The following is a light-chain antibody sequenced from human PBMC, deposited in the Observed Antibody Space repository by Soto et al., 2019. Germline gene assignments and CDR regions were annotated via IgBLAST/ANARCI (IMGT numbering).Light chain of an antibody. Sequence: EMVLTQSPGTLSLSPGERATLSCRASQSVSSSYLAWYQQKPGQAPRLLIYGASSRATGIPARFSGSGSGTDFTVTISRLEPEDFAVYYWQHYGSSWTFGQGTKVEIK. CDR1: QSVSSSY. CDR2: GAS. J-gene: IGKJ1*01. V-gene: IGKV3-20*01. CDR3: QHYGSSWT.